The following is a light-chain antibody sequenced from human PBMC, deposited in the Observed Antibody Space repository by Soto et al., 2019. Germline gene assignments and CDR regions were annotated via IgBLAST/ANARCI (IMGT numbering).Light chain of an antibody. J-gene: IGKJ5*01. Sequence: DIVMTPPPFPLSVAPGQPACLSCKSSESLLYIACETFLFWYLQKPGQSPQLLIYDVSTRVSGVPDRFSGSGSGTDFTLEISRVETDDVGIYYCMQSNQLPPTFGQGTRLEIK. CDR1: ESLLYIACETF. CDR2: DVS. V-gene: IGKV2D-29*02. CDR3: MQSNQLPPT.